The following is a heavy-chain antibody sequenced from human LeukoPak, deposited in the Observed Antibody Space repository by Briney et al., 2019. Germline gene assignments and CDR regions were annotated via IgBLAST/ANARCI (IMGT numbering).Heavy chain of an antibody. Sequence: SVKVSCKASGYTFTSYAISWVRQAPGQGLEWMGGIIPIFGTANYAQKFQGRVTITTDESTSTAYMELSSLRSEDTAVYYCARGIVPAAIYYYYYMDVWGKGTTVTVSS. CDR2: IIPIFGTA. J-gene: IGHJ6*03. CDR1: GYTFTSYA. V-gene: IGHV1-69*05. CDR3: ARGIVPAAIYYYYYMDV. D-gene: IGHD2-2*01.